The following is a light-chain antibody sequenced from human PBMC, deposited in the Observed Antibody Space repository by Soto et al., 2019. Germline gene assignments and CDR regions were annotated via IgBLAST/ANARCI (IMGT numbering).Light chain of an antibody. Sequence: QSALTQPASVSGSPGQSITISCSGTRSDIGSYNYVAWYQQFPGKTPKILIYGVSNRPSGVSSRFSGSKSGNTASLTISGLQAEDEAEYYCSSYTNINTRACVFGTGTKLTVL. CDR3: SSYTNINTRACV. CDR1: RSDIGSYNY. V-gene: IGLV2-14*01. CDR2: GVS. J-gene: IGLJ1*01.